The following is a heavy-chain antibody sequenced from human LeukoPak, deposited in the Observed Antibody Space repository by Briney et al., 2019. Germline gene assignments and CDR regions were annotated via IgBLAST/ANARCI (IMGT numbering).Heavy chain of an antibody. CDR3: AGRTAATTRPSDY. CDR1: GGSISSFY. CDR2: IYTSGST. V-gene: IGHV4-4*07. J-gene: IGHJ4*02. D-gene: IGHD2-21*02. Sequence: SETLSLTCTVSGGSISSFYWSWIRQPAGKGLEWIGRIYTSGSTNYNPSLKSRVTISVDKSKNQFSLKLSSVTAADTAVYYCAGRTAATTRPSDYWGQGTLVTVSS.